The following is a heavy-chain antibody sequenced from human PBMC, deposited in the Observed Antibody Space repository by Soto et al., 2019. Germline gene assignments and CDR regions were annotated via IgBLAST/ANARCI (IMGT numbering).Heavy chain of an antibody. CDR1: GFTFNSHW. Sequence: GGSLRLSCAASGFTFNSHWMHWVRQVPGNGPVWVARINNDGSDTIYADSVKGRFTISRDNAKNTVYLEMNSLRVEDTAVYYCVRDRPHNWFDPWGQGTLVTVSS. J-gene: IGHJ5*02. CDR2: INNDGSDT. V-gene: IGHV3-74*01. CDR3: VRDRPHNWFDP.